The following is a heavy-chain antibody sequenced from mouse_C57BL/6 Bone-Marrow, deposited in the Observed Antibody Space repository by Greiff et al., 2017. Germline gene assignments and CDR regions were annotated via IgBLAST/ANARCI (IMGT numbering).Heavy chain of an antibody. D-gene: IGHD1-1*01. Sequence: EVQGVESGGGLVKPGGSLKLSCAASGFTFSSYAMSWVRQTPEKRLEWVATISDGGSYTYYPDNVKGRFTISRDNAKNNLYLQMSHLKSEDTAMYYCARHGSSTLDYWVQGTTLTVSS. CDR1: GFTFSSYA. CDR3: ARHGSSTLDY. V-gene: IGHV5-4*01. CDR2: ISDGGSYT. J-gene: IGHJ2*01.